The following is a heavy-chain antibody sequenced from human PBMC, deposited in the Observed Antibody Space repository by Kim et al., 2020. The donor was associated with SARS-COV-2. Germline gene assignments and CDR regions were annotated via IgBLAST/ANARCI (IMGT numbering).Heavy chain of an antibody. D-gene: IGHD2-2*01. V-gene: IGHV4-39*07. CDR3: ARDPGYCSSTSCYYYFDY. J-gene: IGHJ4*02. CDR2: IYYSGST. CDR1: GGSISSSSYY. Sequence: SETLSLTCTVSGGSISSSSYYWGWIRQPPGKGLEWIGSIYYSGSTYYNPSLKSRVTISVDTSKNQFFLKLSSVTAADTAVYYCARDPGYCSSTSCYYYFDYWGQGTLVTVSS.